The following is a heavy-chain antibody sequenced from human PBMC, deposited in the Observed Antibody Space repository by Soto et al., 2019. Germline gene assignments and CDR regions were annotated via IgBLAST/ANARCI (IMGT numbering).Heavy chain of an antibody. Sequence: ASVKVSCKASGGTFSSYAISWVRQAPGQGLEWMGGIIPIFGTANYAQKFQGRVTITADESTSTAYMGLSSLRSEDTAVYYCARALYYYDSSGYYYGDYYYGMDVWGQGTTVTVSS. V-gene: IGHV1-69*13. CDR2: IIPIFGTA. J-gene: IGHJ6*02. D-gene: IGHD3-22*01. CDR1: GGTFSSYA. CDR3: ARALYYYDSSGYYYGDYYYGMDV.